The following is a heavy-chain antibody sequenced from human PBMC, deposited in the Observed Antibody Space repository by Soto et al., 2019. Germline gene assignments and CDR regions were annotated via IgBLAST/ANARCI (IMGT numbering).Heavy chain of an antibody. Sequence: GGSLRLSCSASGFAFSDFYMSWTRQAPGKGLEWISYISGGGTTVFYADSVKGRFTISRDNAQKSLYLQMDSLTSEDTAIYYCARDREPSVYHGRAAWGPGTTVTVSS. V-gene: IGHV3-11*01. CDR2: ISGGGTTV. J-gene: IGHJ6*02. CDR1: GFAFSDFY. CDR3: ARDREPSVYHGRAA.